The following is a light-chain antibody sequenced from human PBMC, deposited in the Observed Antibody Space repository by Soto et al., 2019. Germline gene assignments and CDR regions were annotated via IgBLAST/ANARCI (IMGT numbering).Light chain of an antibody. CDR1: SSDVGGYNF. V-gene: IGLV2-14*01. CDR3: SSYTGSSTYV. J-gene: IGLJ1*01. Sequence: QSVLTQPASVSGSPGQSITISCTGISSDVGGYNFVSWYQLPPGKAPKLMIYEVSNRPSGVSNRFSGSKSDNTASLTISGLQTEDEADYYCSSYTGSSTYVFGTGTKVTVL. CDR2: EVS.